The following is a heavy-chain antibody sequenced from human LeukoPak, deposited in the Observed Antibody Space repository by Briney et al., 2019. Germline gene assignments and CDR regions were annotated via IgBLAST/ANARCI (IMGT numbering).Heavy chain of an antibody. CDR1: GYTFTGYY. J-gene: IGHJ4*02. CDR3: ARDWLEYYYDSSGYGFDY. V-gene: IGHV1-2*02. D-gene: IGHD3-22*01. CDR2: INPNGGGT. Sequence: ASVKVSCKASGYTFTGYYMHWVRQAPGQGLEWMGWINPNGGGTNYAQKFQGRVTMTRDTSISTAYMELSRLRSDDTAVYYCARDWLEYYYDSSGYGFDYWGQGTLVTVSS.